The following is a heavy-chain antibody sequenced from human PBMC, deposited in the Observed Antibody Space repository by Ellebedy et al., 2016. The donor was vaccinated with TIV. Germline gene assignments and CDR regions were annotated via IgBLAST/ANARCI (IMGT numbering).Heavy chain of an antibody. Sequence: GESLKISCAASGFIFSDYPMNWVRQAPGKGLEWVSAISSSIRSIYYADSVKGRFVISRDNGKNSLFLQMNSLRDEDTAVYYCVREDDTETVTPDYWGQGTQVTVSS. D-gene: IGHD4-23*01. CDR3: VREDDTETVTPDY. J-gene: IGHJ4*02. V-gene: IGHV3-21*01. CDR1: GFIFSDYP. CDR2: ISSSIRSI.